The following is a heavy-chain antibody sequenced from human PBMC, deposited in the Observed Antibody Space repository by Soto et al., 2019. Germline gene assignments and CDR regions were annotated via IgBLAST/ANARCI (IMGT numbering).Heavy chain of an antibody. J-gene: IGHJ6*02. CDR3: ARLGIDTIFGGVIGYYYGMDV. Sequence: GESLKISCKGSGYSFTSYWISWVRQMPGKGLEWMGRIDPSDSYTNYSPSFQGHVTISADKSISTAYLQWSSLKASDTAMYYCARLGIDTIFGGVIGYYYGMDVWGQGTTVTVSS. CDR1: GYSFTSYW. D-gene: IGHD3-3*01. CDR2: IDPSDSYT. V-gene: IGHV5-10-1*01.